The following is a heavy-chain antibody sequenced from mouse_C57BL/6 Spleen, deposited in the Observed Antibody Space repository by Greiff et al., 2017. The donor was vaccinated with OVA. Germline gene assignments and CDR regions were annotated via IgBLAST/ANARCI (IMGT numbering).Heavy chain of an antibody. Sequence: EVKLVESGEGLVKPGGSLKLSCAASGFTFSSYAMSWVRQTPEKRLEWVAYISSGGDYIYYADTVKGRFTISIDNARNTLYLQMSSLKSEDTAMYYCTRAGGNYGQAWFAYWGQGTLVTVSA. CDR2: ISSGGDYI. CDR3: TRAGGNYGQAWFAY. V-gene: IGHV5-9-1*02. J-gene: IGHJ3*01. CDR1: GFTFSSYA. D-gene: IGHD2-1*01.